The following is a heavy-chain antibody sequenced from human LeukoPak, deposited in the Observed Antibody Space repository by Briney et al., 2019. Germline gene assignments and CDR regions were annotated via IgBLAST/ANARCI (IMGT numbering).Heavy chain of an antibody. CDR3: ARLAYRGPAVADFDY. J-gene: IGHJ4*02. Sequence: ASETLSLTCTVSGGSISSHYWSWIRQPPGKGLEWIGYIYYTGSTNYNPSLESRVTMSVDTSKNQFSLKLSSVTAADTAVYYCARLAYRGPAVADFDYWGQGTLVTVSS. CDR2: IYYTGST. D-gene: IGHD6-19*01. CDR1: GGSISSHY. V-gene: IGHV4-59*08.